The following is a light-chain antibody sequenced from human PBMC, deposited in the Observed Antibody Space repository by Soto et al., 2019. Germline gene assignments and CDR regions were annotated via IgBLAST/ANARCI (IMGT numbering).Light chain of an antibody. V-gene: IGKV1-5*03. CDR2: KAA. CDR1: QSISSW. CDR3: QQYNSYPYT. Sequence: DIQMTQSPSTLSASVGDRVTITCRASQSISSWLAWYQQKPGKAPKLLIYKAASLESGVPSRFSGSGSGTEFTLTISSLQPDDFATYYCQQYNSYPYTFGQGTKLEIK. J-gene: IGKJ2*01.